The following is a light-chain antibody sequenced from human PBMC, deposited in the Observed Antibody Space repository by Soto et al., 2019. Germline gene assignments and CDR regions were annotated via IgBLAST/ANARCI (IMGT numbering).Light chain of an antibody. V-gene: IGKV3-20*01. CDR2: DAS. CDR3: HHYGRSPPSWT. CDR1: QSVSSNY. J-gene: IGKJ1*01. Sequence: EIVLTQSPGTLSLSPGERATLSCRASQSVSSNYLAWYQQKPGQPPSLLISDASSRATGIPDRFSGSGSGTDFTLTITGLEPEDFAVYYCHHYGRSPPSWTFGQGTKVEIK.